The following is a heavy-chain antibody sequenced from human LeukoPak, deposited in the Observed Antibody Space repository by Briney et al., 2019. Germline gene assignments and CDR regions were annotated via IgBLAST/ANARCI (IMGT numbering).Heavy chain of an antibody. CDR2: ISYDGSNE. Sequence: GRSLRLSCAASGFTFSSYVMHWVRQAPGKGLEWVAIISYDGSNEYYADSVKGRFTISRDNSKNTLYLQMNSLRAADTAVYYCARSSITMVRGVIKSTTSWYHYYNMDVWGKGTTVTVSS. J-gene: IGHJ6*03. CDR1: GFTFSSYV. V-gene: IGHV3-30*04. D-gene: IGHD3-10*01. CDR3: ARSSITMVRGVIKSTTSWYHYYNMDV.